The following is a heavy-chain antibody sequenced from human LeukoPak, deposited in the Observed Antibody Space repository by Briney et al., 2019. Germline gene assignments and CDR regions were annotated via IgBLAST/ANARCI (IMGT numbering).Heavy chain of an antibody. Sequence: GGSLRLSCAASGFTFRSYSMKWVRQAPGKGLEWVSFISSSSSYIYYADSVKGRFTISRDNAKNSLFLQMNSLRAEDTAVYYCARGTMFPYYFDYWGQGTLVTVSS. V-gene: IGHV3-21*01. D-gene: IGHD3-10*02. CDR3: ARGTMFPYYFDY. J-gene: IGHJ4*02. CDR2: ISSSSSYI. CDR1: GFTFRSYS.